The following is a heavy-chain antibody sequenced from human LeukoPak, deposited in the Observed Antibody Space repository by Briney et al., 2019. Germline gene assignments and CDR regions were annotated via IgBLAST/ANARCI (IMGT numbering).Heavy chain of an antibody. Sequence: PGGSLRLSCAASGFTFSSYAMSWVRQAPGKGLEWVSAISGSGGSTYYADSVKGRFTISRDNSKNTLYLQMNSLRAEDTAVYYCAQDLGPCTRTSCIPPYHHYHTGVWGKGTTVTDS. CDR2: ISGSGGST. V-gene: IGHV3-23*01. CDR1: GFTFSSYA. D-gene: IGHD2-2*01. J-gene: IGHJ6*03. CDR3: AQDLGPCTRTSCIPPYHHYHTGV.